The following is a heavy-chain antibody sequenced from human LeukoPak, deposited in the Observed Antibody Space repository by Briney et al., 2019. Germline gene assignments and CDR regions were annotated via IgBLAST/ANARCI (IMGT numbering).Heavy chain of an antibody. D-gene: IGHD5-18*01. CDR2: IKQDGSEK. J-gene: IGHJ4*02. CDR3: AREKYSYGPYFDY. Sequence: GGSLRLSCAASGFTFSSYWMSWVRQAPGKGLEWVANIKQDGSEKYYVDSVKGRFTISRDNAKNSLYLQMNSLRAEDTAVYYCAREKYSYGPYFDYWGQGTLVTVSS. CDR1: GFTFSSYW. V-gene: IGHV3-7*01.